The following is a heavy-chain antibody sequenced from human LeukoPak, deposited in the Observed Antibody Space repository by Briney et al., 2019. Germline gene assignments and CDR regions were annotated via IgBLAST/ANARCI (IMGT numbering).Heavy chain of an antibody. CDR3: ARQYDGSGSSFDL. CDR2: IYYSGST. Sequence: SETLSLTCTVSGGSISSYYWSWIRQPPGKGLEWIGYIYYSGSTNYNPSLKSRVTISVDTSKNQFSLKLSSVTAADTAVYYCARQYDGSGSSFDLWGRGTLVTVSS. V-gene: IGHV4-59*08. J-gene: IGHJ2*01. CDR1: GGSISSYY. D-gene: IGHD3-10*01.